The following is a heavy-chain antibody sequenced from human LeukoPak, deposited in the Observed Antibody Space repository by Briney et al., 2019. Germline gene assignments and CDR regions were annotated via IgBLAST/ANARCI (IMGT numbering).Heavy chain of an antibody. Sequence: ASVKVSCKASGYTFTSYGISWVRQAPGQGLEWMGWINPNSGGTNYAQKFQGRVTMTRDTSISTAYMELSRLRSDDTAVYYCARGALLGYCSSTSCLNFDYWGQGTLVTVSS. CDR1: GYTFTSYG. CDR3: ARGALLGYCSSTSCLNFDY. V-gene: IGHV1-2*02. J-gene: IGHJ4*02. D-gene: IGHD2-2*01. CDR2: INPNSGGT.